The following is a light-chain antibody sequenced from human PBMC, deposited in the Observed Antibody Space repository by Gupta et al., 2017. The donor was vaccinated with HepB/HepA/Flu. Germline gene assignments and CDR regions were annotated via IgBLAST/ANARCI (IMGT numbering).Light chain of an antibody. CDR3: HHYGDSPWT. Sequence: EIVLTQSAGTLSLSPGERATVSCRASQSVSSSFLAWYQQKPGQAPRLLIYDASSRATGIPDRFSGSGSGTDFTLTISRLEPEDFAVYYWHHYGDSPWTFGQGTKVEIK. V-gene: IGKV3-20*01. CDR1: QSVSSSF. CDR2: DAS. J-gene: IGKJ1*01.